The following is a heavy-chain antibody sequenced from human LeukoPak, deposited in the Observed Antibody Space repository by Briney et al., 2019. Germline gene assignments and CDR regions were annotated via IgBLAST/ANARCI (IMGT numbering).Heavy chain of an antibody. CDR1: GGSISSGGYY. Sequence: SETLSLTCTVSGGSISSGGYYWSWIRQHPGKGLEWIGYIYYSGSTYCNPSLKSRVTISVDTSKNQFSLKLSSVTAADTAVYYCARFIERVVVITPRYYFDYWGQGTLVTVSS. CDR2: IYYSGST. CDR3: ARFIERVVVITPRYYFDY. V-gene: IGHV4-31*03. D-gene: IGHD3-22*01. J-gene: IGHJ4*02.